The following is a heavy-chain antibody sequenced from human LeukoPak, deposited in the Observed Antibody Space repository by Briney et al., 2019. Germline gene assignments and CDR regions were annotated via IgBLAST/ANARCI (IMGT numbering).Heavy chain of an antibody. Sequence: VASVKVSCKASGYTFTSYAMHWVRQAPGQRLEWMGWINAANGNTKYSQEFQGRVTITRDTSASTAYMELSSLRSEDMAVYYCARGPYYYDTSGYYSPPVYYFDYWGQGTLVTVSS. CDR3: ARGPYYYDTSGYYSPPVYYFDY. J-gene: IGHJ4*02. V-gene: IGHV1-3*03. CDR2: INAANGNT. CDR1: GYTFTSYA. D-gene: IGHD3-22*01.